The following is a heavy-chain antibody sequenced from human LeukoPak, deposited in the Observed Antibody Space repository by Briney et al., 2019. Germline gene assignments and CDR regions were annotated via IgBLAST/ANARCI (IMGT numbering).Heavy chain of an antibody. CDR2: IYTSGST. CDR3: ARGGGYGSSPLK. CDR1: GGSISSYY. V-gene: IGHV4-4*09. D-gene: IGHD6-6*01. J-gene: IGHJ4*02. Sequence: SETLSLTCTVSGGSISSYYWSWIQQPPGKGLEWIGYIYTSGSTNYNPSLKSRVTISVDTSKNQFFLKLNSVTAADTAVYYCARGGGYGSSPLKWGQGTLVTVSS.